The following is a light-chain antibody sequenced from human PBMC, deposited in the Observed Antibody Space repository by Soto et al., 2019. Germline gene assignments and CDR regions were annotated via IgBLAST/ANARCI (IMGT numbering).Light chain of an antibody. CDR3: GTWDSSLRGGV. CDR2: DNS. CDR1: NSNIGTND. Sequence: QSVLTQVPSVSAAPGQKVTITCSGSNSNIGTNDVSWYQQLPGTAPKLLIYDNSKRPAGISDRFSGPKSGTSVTLGITGLQTGDEAEYSCGTWDSSLRGGVFGGGTKLTVL. J-gene: IGLJ2*01. V-gene: IGLV1-51*01.